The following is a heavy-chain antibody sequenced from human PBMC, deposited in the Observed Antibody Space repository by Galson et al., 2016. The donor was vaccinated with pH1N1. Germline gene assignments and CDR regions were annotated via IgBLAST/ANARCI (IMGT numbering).Heavy chain of an antibody. CDR2: IYYNGNT. CDR1: GGSINSWSYY. Sequence: TVSGGSINSWSYYWGWIRQPPGKGLEWIGTIYYNGNTYYNPSLKSRVTISVDTSKNQFSLKLTSVTAADTAVYYCARDKSLVGPTAGVPFDIWGQGTMVTVSS. CDR3: ARDKSLVGPTAGVPFDI. D-gene: IGHD1-26*01. V-gene: IGHV4-39*07. J-gene: IGHJ3*02.